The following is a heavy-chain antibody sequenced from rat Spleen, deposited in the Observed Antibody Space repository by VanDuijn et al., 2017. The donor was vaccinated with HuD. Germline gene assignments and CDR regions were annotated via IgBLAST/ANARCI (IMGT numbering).Heavy chain of an antibody. D-gene: IGHD1-4*01. CDR2: INSAGST. Sequence: EVQLQESGPGLVKPSQSLSLTCSVTGYSITSGYGWNWIRKFPGNKLEWMGYINSAGSTNYNPPLKSRISITLDTSKNQFFLQLNSVTTEDTATYYCARGAGYVLDAWGQGASVTVSS. CDR1: GYSITSGYG. V-gene: IGHV3-3*01. CDR3: ARGAGYVLDA. J-gene: IGHJ4*01.